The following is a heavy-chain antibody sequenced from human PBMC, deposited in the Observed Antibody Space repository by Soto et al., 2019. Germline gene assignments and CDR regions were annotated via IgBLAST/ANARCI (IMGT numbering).Heavy chain of an antibody. J-gene: IGHJ6*02. CDR2: VYYSGST. D-gene: IGHD3-22*01. CDR3: ARGRTYYYDSSGYYYLYYYGMDV. CDR1: GGSISSSNW. Sequence: PSETLSLTCAVSGGSISSSNWWSWIRQPPGRGLEWIGSVYYSGSTYYNPSLKSRVTISVDKSKNQFSLKLSSVTAADTAVYYCARGRTYYYDSSGYYYLYYYGMDVWGQGTTVTVSS. V-gene: IGHV4-39*01.